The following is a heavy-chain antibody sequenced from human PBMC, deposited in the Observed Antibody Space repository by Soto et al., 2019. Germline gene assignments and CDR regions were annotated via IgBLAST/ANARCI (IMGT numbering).Heavy chain of an antibody. D-gene: IGHD2-21*01. Sequence: QVQLQESGPGLVKPSGTLSLTCAVSGGSIRSGDWCWSCVRQSPGRGLEWIGEVSHSGSTSCNASLKSRVTISADKSANPFSLRLTSVTSADTAVYCCARRGCASIVGSRDNWGQGALVTVSS. CDR2: VSHSGST. J-gene: IGHJ4*02. V-gene: IGHV4-4*01. CDR1: GGSIRSGDW. CDR3: ARRGCASIVGSRDN.